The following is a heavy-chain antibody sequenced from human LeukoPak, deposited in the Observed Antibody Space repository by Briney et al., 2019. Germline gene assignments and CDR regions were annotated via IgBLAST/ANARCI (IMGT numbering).Heavy chain of an antibody. D-gene: IGHD3-10*01. CDR3: ARAFSTMVTFWFDP. J-gene: IGHJ5*02. CDR1: GGSISSSSYY. V-gene: IGHV4-39*07. CDR2: IYYSGST. Sequence: SETLSLTCTVSGGSISSSSYYWGWIRQPPGKGLEWIGSIYYSGSTYYNPSLKSRVTISVDTSKNQFSLKLSSVTAADTAVYYCARAFSTMVTFWFDPWGQGTLVTVSS.